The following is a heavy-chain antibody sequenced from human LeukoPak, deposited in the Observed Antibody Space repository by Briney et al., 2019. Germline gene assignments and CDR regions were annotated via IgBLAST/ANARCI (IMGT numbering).Heavy chain of an antibody. Sequence: PGGSLRLSCAASGFTVSSNYMSWVRQAPGKGLEWVSVIYSGGSTYYADSVKGRFTISRDNSKNTLYLQMNSLRAEDTAVYYCAKDPNGYYYDRVEDDAFDIWGQGTMVTVSS. D-gene: IGHD3-22*01. CDR3: AKDPNGYYYDRVEDDAFDI. J-gene: IGHJ3*02. CDR1: GFTVSSNY. V-gene: IGHV3-53*01. CDR2: IYSGGST.